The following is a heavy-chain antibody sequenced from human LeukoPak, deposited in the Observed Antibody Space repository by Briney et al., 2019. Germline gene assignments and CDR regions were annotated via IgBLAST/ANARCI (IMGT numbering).Heavy chain of an antibody. CDR1: GGSFSGYY. Sequence: SETLSLTCAVYGGSFSGYYWSWIRQPPGKGLEWIGYIYYSGSTNYNPSLKSRVTISVDTSKNQFSLKLSSVTAADTAVYYCARSGYYYDSSGYAFDYWGQGTLVTVSS. D-gene: IGHD3-22*01. J-gene: IGHJ4*02. V-gene: IGHV4-59*01. CDR3: ARSGYYYDSSGYAFDY. CDR2: IYYSGST.